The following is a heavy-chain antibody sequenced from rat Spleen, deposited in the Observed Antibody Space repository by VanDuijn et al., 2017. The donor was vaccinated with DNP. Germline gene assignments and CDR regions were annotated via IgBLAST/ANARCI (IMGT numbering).Heavy chain of an antibody. Sequence: EVQLVETGGDLVPPGGSLKLSCAASGFTFSDYDMAWVRQAPTKGLEWVASITNSGGSIYYRDSLKGRITISRDNAKSTLYLQMDSLRSEDTATYYCTTGAGSPWGQGTSVTVSS. D-gene: IGHD1-4*01. CDR1: GFTFSDYD. CDR3: TTGAGSP. CDR2: ITNSGGSI. J-gene: IGHJ4*01. V-gene: IGHV5-20*01.